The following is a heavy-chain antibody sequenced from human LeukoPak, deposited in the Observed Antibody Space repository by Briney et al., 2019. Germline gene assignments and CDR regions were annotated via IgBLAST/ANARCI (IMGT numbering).Heavy chain of an antibody. Sequence: GGSLRLSCAASGFTFSSYAMHWVRQAPGKGLEWVAVISYDGSNEYYADSVKGRFTISRDNSKNTLYLQMNSLRAEDTAVYYCARESCSSTSCYSLTAYDYSNYAGNYFDYWGQGTLVTVSS. J-gene: IGHJ4*02. CDR3: ARESCSSTSCYSLTAYDYSNYAGNYFDY. CDR1: GFTFSSYA. V-gene: IGHV3-30-3*01. D-gene: IGHD2-2*02. CDR2: ISYDGSNE.